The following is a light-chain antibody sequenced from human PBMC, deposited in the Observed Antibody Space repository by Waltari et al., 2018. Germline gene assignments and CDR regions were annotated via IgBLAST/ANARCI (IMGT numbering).Light chain of an antibody. J-gene: IGKJ1*01. V-gene: IGKV3-20*01. Sequence: EIVLTQSPGTLSLSPGESATLSCRASQNIGRYLVWYQQKPGQAPRLLIYEASRRATGIPDRFSGSGSGTDFSLTISRLEPEDFAVYYCQNHERLPATFGQGP. CDR1: QNIGRY. CDR2: EAS. CDR3: QNHERLPAT.